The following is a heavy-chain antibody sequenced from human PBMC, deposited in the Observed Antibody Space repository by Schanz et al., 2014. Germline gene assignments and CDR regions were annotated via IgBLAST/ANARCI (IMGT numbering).Heavy chain of an antibody. D-gene: IGHD3-3*01. V-gene: IGHV3-21*05. CDR1: GFTFISYD. CDR2: ISGSSIHK. J-gene: IGHJ6*02. CDR3: ARFLARYQYYGVDV. Sequence: AQLVESGGGVVQPGRSLRLSCVASGFTFISYDIHWVRQAPGKGLEWVSHISGSSIHKNYADSVKGRFSISRDIGETSVYLQINSLRVEDTAVYYCARFLARYQYYGVDVWGQGTTVIVSS.